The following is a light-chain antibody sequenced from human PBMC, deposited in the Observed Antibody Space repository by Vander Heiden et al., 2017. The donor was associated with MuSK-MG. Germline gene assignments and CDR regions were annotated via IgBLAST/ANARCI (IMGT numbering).Light chain of an antibody. V-gene: IGKV1-39*01. CDR2: GAS. Sequence: DIQMTQSPSSLSASVGDRLTITCRASQSIGNSLSWYQQKPGRAPKLLIYGASNLHSGVPSRFSRSGSETDFTVRISRLQPEDFATYYCQQSDRTPLSFGQGTKVDLK. CDR1: QSIGNS. J-gene: IGKJ1*01. CDR3: QQSDRTPLS.